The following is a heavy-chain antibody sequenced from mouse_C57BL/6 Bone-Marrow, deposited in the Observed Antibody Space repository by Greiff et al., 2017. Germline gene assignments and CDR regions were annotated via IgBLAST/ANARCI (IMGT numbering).Heavy chain of an antibody. V-gene: IGHV1-64*01. J-gene: IGHJ4*01. Sequence: VQLQQPGAELVKPGASVKMSCKASGYTFTSYWMHWVKQRPGQGLEWIGIIDPNSGSTNYNEKFKSKATLTVDKSSSTAYMQLSSLTSEDSAVYYCARPILKVVYDIDFWGQGTSVTVSS. D-gene: IGHD1-3*01. CDR2: IDPNSGST. CDR1: GYTFTSYW. CDR3: ARPILKVVYDIDF.